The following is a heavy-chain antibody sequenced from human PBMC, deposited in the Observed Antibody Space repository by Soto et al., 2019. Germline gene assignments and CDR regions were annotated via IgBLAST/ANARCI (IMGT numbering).Heavy chain of an antibody. V-gene: IGHV3-66*01. CDR3: GALFFKKNIGWYPEGSDY. CDR2: LYGDGTT. J-gene: IGHJ4*02. Sequence: PGGSLRLSCAASGFAVSSSYMNWVRQTPGKGLEWVSILYGDGTTYYADAVKGRFTISRDNSENTLYLQMHSLRAEDTALYYCGALFFKKNIGWYPEGSDYWGQGTPVTVSS. D-gene: IGHD6-19*01. CDR1: GFAVSSSY.